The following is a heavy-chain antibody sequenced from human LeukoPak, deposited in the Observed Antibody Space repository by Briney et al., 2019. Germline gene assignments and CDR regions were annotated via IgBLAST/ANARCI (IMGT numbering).Heavy chain of an antibody. V-gene: IGHV4-34*01. D-gene: IGHD3-10*01. CDR1: GGSFSGYY. CDR3: ARDFVDYYGSGSYPNWFDP. J-gene: IGHJ5*02. Sequence: SETLSLTCAVYGGSFSGYYWSWIRQPPGKGLEWIGEINHSGSTNYNPSLKSRVTMSVDTSKNQFSLKLSSVTAADTAVYYCARDFVDYYGSGSYPNWFDPWGQGTLVTVSS. CDR2: INHSGST.